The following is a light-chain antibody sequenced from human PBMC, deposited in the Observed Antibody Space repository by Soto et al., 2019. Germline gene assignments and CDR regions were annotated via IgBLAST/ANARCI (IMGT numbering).Light chain of an antibody. CDR1: QSVGTN. J-gene: IGKJ4*01. CDR2: KKS. Sequence: EVVMTQSPATVSVSPGERTSLSCRASQSVGTNLGWYLQKPGQAPRLLFFKKSTRATGVPARFSGSGSGTKFTLTISSLQSEDIAVYYCQQYANWPLTFGGGTKVDIK. CDR3: QQYANWPLT. V-gene: IGKV3-15*01.